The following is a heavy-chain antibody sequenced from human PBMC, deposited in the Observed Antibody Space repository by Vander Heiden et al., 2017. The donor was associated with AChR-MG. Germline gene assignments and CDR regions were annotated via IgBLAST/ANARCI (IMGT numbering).Heavy chain of an antibody. CDR1: GSTFTGYY. J-gene: IGHJ4*02. D-gene: IGHD1-26*01. V-gene: IGHV1-2*02. CDR3: ARIYRVGGTTYYLDS. CDR2: IYPNSGDT. Sequence: QVQLVQSGAEVKKPGASVKVSCKASGSTFTGYYIHWVRQAPGQGLEWRGWIYPNSGDTRYSQKFQGRVTMTRDTSISTAYMELSRLRSDDTAVYYCARIYRVGGTTYYLDSWGQGTLVTVSS.